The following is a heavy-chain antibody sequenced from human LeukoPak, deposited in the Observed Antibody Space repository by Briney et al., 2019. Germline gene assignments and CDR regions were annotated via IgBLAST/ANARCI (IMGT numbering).Heavy chain of an antibody. Sequence: GGSLRLSCAASGFTFSDHYMSWIRQAPGKGLEWLSYISNSNDFIYYADPVKGRFTISRDNAKNSLFLQMNSLRAEDTAVYYCARHFTRSLDYWGQGTLVTVSS. J-gene: IGHJ4*02. D-gene: IGHD3-3*02. CDR1: GFTFSDHY. V-gene: IGHV3-11*01. CDR3: ARHFTRSLDY. CDR2: ISNSNDFI.